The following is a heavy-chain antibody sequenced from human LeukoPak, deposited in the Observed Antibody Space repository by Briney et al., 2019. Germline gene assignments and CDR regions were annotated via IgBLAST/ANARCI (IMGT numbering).Heavy chain of an antibody. Sequence: GGSLRLSCITSGFAFSTYGMHWVRQAPGKGLEWVALIWNDGSKTYHAESVKDRFTISRDNSQNTLYLQMNSLRHEDTAVYYCARGAFWSGYQQIFDYWGQGTLVTVSP. CDR2: IWNDGSKT. CDR1: GFAFSTYG. J-gene: IGHJ4*02. CDR3: ARGAFWSGYQQIFDY. D-gene: IGHD3-3*01. V-gene: IGHV3-33*01.